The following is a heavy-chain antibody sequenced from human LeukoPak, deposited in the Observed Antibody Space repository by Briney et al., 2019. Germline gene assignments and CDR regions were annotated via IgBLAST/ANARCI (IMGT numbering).Heavy chain of an antibody. CDR1: GYTFTSYY. CDR2: INPSGGST. V-gene: IGHV1-46*01. D-gene: IGHD6-19*01. CDR3: AREVPDSGWAAYRYYYMDV. Sequence: AASVKVSCKASGYTFTSYYMHWVRQAPGEGLEWMGIINPSGGSTSYAQKFQGRVTMTRDMSTSTVYMELSSLRSEDTAVYYCAREVPDSGWAAYRYYYMDVWGKGTTVTISS. J-gene: IGHJ6*03.